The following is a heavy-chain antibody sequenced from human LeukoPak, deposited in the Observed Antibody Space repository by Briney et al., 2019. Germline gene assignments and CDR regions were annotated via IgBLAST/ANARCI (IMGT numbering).Heavy chain of an antibody. V-gene: IGHV3-11*03. CDR1: GFTFTDYF. Sequence: GGSLRLSCAASGFTFTDYFMSWIRQTPGRGLEWVSYISGSSSYTNHADSVKGRFTISRDNAKNTLYLQMNSLRAEDTAVYYCAHWGSSGPFDYWGQGTLVTVSS. CDR2: ISGSSSYT. D-gene: IGHD6-6*01. CDR3: AHWGSSGPFDY. J-gene: IGHJ4*02.